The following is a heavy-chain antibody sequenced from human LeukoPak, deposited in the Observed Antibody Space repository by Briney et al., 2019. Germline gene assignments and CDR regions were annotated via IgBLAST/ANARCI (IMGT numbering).Heavy chain of an antibody. J-gene: IGHJ4*02. CDR3: TADSGSYHVIVY. CDR2: IKSKTDGGTT. D-gene: IGHD1-26*01. V-gene: IGHV3-15*01. Sequence: PGGSLRLSCAASGFTFSNAWMSWVRQAPGKGLEWVGRIKSKTDGGTTDYAAPVKGRFTISRDDSKNTLYLQMNSLKTEDTAVYYCTADSGSYHVIVYWGQGTLVTVSS. CDR1: GFTFSNAW.